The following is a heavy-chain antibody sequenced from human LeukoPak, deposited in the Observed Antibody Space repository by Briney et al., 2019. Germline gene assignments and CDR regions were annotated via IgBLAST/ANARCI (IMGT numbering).Heavy chain of an antibody. J-gene: IGHJ5*02. CDR1: GFTFSDYY. V-gene: IGHV3-11*01. CDR3: ARDLGRYCSSTTCPRWFDP. Sequence: GGSLRLSCAASGFTFSDYYMSWIRQAPGKGLEWVSYISSSGSTIYYADSVKGRFTISRDNAKNSLYLQMNSLRAEDTAVYYCARDLGRYCSSTTCPRWFDPWGQGTLVTVSS. D-gene: IGHD2-2*01. CDR2: ISSSGSTI.